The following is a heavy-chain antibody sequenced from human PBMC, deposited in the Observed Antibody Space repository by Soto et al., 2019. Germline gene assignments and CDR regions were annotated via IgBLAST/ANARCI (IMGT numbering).Heavy chain of an antibody. Sequence: GSLRLSCAASGFTFNDYSMNWVRQAPGKGLEWVSSISSSSTYMYYADSVKGRFTVSRDNAKNTLYLQMNSLRDEDTAVYWCVIDLLYFICGSCYQTTGMDVWGQGTTVTVSS. V-gene: IGHV3-21*01. D-gene: IGHD2-15*01. CDR2: ISSSSTYM. J-gene: IGHJ6*02. CDR1: GFTFNDYS. CDR3: VIDLLYFICGSCYQTTGMDV.